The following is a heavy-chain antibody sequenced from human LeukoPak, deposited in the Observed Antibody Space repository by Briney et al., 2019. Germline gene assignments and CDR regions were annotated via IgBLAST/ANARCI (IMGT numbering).Heavy chain of an antibody. D-gene: IGHD6-6*01. V-gene: IGHV1-69*01. J-gene: IGHJ5*02. CDR3: ARDVSSSSGRHWFDP. CDR2: IIPIFGTA. CDR1: TCTFSSYA. Sequence: SVKVSCKAVTCTFSSYAISWVRQAPGQGLEWMGGIIPIFGTANYAQKLQGRVTITADESTSTAYMELSSLRSEDTAVYYCARDVSSSSGRHWFDPWGQGTLVTVSS.